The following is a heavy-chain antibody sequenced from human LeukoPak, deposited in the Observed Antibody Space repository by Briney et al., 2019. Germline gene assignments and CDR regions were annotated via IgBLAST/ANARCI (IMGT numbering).Heavy chain of an antibody. CDR1: GFTFSSYS. V-gene: IGHV3-21*01. J-gene: IGHJ4*02. CDR3: ARGTRGYYGSGTFDY. Sequence: NPGGSLRLSCAASGFTFSSYSMNWVRQAPGKGLEWVSSISRSSSYIYYADSVKGRFTISRDNAKNSLYLQMDSLRAEDTAVYYCARGTRGYYGSGTFDYWGQGTLVTVSS. CDR2: ISRSSSYI. D-gene: IGHD3-10*01.